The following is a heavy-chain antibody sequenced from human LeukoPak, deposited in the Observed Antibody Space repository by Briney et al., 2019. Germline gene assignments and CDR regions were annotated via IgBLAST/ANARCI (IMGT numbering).Heavy chain of an antibody. CDR3: ARPAYCGGDCRLSDI. Sequence: GGSLRLSCAASGFTFSSYWMSWVRQAPGKGLEWVSSISSSSSYIYYADSVKGRFTISRDNAKNSLYLQMNSLRAEDTAVYYRARPAYCGGDCRLSDIWGQGTMVTVSS. D-gene: IGHD2-21*02. V-gene: IGHV3-21*01. CDR2: ISSSSSYI. CDR1: GFTFSSYW. J-gene: IGHJ3*02.